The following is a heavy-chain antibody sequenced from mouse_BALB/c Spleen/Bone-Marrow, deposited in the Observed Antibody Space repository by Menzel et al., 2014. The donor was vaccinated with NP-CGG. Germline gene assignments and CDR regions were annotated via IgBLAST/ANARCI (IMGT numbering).Heavy chain of an antibody. J-gene: IGHJ3*01. V-gene: IGHV1-7*01. CDR1: GYTFTSYW. CDR2: INPSTGCT. CDR3: ARSAPWDGFAY. Sequence: VQLQQSGAELAKPGASVKMSCKASGYTFTSYWMHWVKQRPGQGLEWIGYINPSTGCTEYNQKFKDKATLTADKSSSTAYMQLSSLTSEDSAVYYCARSAPWDGFAYWGQGTLVTVSA. D-gene: IGHD4-1*01.